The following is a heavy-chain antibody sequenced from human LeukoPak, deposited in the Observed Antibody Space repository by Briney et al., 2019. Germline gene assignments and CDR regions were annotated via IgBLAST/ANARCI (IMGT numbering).Heavy chain of an antibody. CDR2: IRYDGSKK. CDR1: GFTFSSYG. D-gene: IGHD6-13*01. J-gene: IGHJ4*02. CDR3: AKDIGVAAAGSPQD. Sequence: GGSLRLSCAASGFTFSSYGMHWVRQAPGKGLEWVAFIRYDGSKKYYADSVKGRFTISRDNSKNTLYLQMNSLRAEDTAVYYCAKDIGVAAAGSPQDWGQGTLVTVSS. V-gene: IGHV3-30*02.